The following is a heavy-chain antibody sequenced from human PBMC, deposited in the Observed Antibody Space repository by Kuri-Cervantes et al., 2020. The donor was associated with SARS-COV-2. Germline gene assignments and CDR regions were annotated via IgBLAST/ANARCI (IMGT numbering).Heavy chain of an antibody. CDR2: IKQDGSEK. CDR1: GFTFSSYW. CDR3: ARAPLYYYYMDV. J-gene: IGHJ6*03. Sequence: GESLKISCAASGFTFSSYWMSWVRQAPGKGLEWVANIKQDGSEKYYVDSVKGRFTISRDNAKNSLYLQMNSLRAEDTAVYYCARAPLYYYYMDVWGKGTTVTVSS. V-gene: IGHV3-7*01.